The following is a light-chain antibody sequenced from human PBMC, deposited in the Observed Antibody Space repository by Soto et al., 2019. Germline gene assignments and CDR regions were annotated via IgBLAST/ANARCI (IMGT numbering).Light chain of an antibody. CDR2: GTS. Sequence: EIVFTQSPGTLSLSPGERATLSCRASQSVSSSYLVWYQQRPGQPPRLLIYGTSNRAAGIPDRFTGTGSGTDFTLTIYRLEPEDPAVYYCQQYGSSALTFGGGTKV. J-gene: IGKJ4*01. V-gene: IGKV3-20*01. CDR3: QQYGSSALT. CDR1: QSVSSSY.